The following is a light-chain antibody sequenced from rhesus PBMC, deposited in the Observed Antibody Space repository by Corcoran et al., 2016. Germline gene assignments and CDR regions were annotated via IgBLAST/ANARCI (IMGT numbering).Light chain of an antibody. CDR2: EVT. CDR3: GLFRQRATIV. J-gene: IGLJ6*01. Sequence: QSALTQPPSVSQSLGQSVTISCIGTSSDIGGYNGASWYQQYPGTAPRLLISEVTKRPSGVSDRFSGSKSGNTASLTIFGLQPEDLYDFAFGLFRQRATIVFGIVTTMTVL. V-gene: IGLV2-38*01. CDR1: SSDIGGYNG.